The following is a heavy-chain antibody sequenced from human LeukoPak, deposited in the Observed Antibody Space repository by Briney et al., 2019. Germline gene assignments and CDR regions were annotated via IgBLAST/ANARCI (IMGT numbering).Heavy chain of an antibody. V-gene: IGHV1-8*01. CDR3: ARGNRNYYYYYMDV. J-gene: IGHJ6*03. CDR1: GYTVTSYD. Sequence: ASVKVSCKASGYTVTSYDINWVRQATGQGLEWMGWMNPNSGNTGYAQKFQGRVTMTRNTSISTAYMELSSLRSEDTAVYYCARGNRNYYYYYMDVWGKGTTVTVSS. CDR2: MNPNSGNT.